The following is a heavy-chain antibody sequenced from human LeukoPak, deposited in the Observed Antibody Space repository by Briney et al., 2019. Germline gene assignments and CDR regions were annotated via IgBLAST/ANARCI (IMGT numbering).Heavy chain of an antibody. D-gene: IGHD3-10*01. J-gene: IGHJ6*02. Sequence: HWASVKVSCKASGYTFTSYGISWVRQAPGQGLEWMGWISAYNGNTNYAQKLQGRVTMTTDTSTSTAYMELRSLRSDDTAVYYCARDLQVRGPSNYYYGMDVWGQGTTVTVSS. CDR1: GYTFTSYG. CDR3: ARDLQVRGPSNYYYGMDV. V-gene: IGHV1-18*01. CDR2: ISAYNGNT.